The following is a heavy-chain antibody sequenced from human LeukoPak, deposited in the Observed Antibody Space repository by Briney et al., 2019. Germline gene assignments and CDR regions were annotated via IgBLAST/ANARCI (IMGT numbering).Heavy chain of an antibody. D-gene: IGHD2-8*02. J-gene: IGHJ3*02. CDR1: GGSISSYY. Sequence: SETLSLTCTVSGGSISSYYWSWIRQPPGKGLEWIGYIYYSGSTNYNPSLKSRGTISVDTSKNQFSLQLSSVTAADTAVYYFARDAGAADAFDIWGQGTMVTVSS. CDR3: ARDAGAADAFDI. V-gene: IGHV4-59*01. CDR2: IYYSGST.